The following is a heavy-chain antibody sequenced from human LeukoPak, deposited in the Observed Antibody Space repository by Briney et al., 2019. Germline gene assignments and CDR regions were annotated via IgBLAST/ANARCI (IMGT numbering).Heavy chain of an antibody. V-gene: IGHV3-21*01. CDR2: ISSSSSYI. CDR3: ARDPIVVVVAATHDWFDP. Sequence: PGGSPRLSCAASGFTFSSYSMNWVRQAPGKGLEWVSSISSSSSYIYYADSVKGRFTISRDNAKNSLYLQMNSLRAEDTAVYYCARDPIVVVVAATHDWFDPWGQGTLVTVSS. J-gene: IGHJ5*02. CDR1: GFTFSSYS. D-gene: IGHD2-15*01.